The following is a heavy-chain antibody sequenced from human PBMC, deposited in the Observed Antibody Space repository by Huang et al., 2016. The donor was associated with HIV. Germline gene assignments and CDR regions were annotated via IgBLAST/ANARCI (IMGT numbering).Heavy chain of an antibody. J-gene: IGHJ4*02. CDR1: GFSLASFN. CDR3: VKDRGQQLSPFDS. CDR2: ISPISSFI. Sequence: EVQLVDSGGGLVKPGGSLRLSCAASGFSLASFNMFWVRQTPAKGLQGVASISPISSFIEYADSVKGRFSISRDNAKNSLYLQMNSLRGEDTAVYYCVKDRGQQLSPFDSWGQGTLVTVSS. V-gene: IGHV3-21*01. D-gene: IGHD6-13*01.